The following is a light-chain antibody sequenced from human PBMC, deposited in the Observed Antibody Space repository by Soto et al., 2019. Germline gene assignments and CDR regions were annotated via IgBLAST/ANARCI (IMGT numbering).Light chain of an antibody. CDR1: QSVSSN. Sequence: EIVMTQSPATLSVSPGERATLSFRASQSVSSNLAWYQQKPGQAPRLLIYGASTRATGIPARFSGSGSGTDFTLTISSLHPDDFATYYCQQYNSYSPTFGQGTKVDI. J-gene: IGKJ1*01. V-gene: IGKV3D-15*01. CDR2: GAS. CDR3: QQYNSYSPT.